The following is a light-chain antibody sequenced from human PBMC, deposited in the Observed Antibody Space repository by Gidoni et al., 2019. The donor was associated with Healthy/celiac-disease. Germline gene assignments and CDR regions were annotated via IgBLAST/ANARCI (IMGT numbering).Light chain of an antibody. CDR2: DAS. J-gene: IGKJ3*01. Sequence: ELVLTQSPATLSLSPGERATLACRASQSVSSYFAWYQQKPGQAPRLLIYDASNRATGIPARFSGSGSGTDFTLTISSLEPEDFAVYYCQQRSNWPFLFTFGPGTKVDIK. CDR1: QSVSSY. CDR3: QQRSNWPFLFT. V-gene: IGKV3-11*01.